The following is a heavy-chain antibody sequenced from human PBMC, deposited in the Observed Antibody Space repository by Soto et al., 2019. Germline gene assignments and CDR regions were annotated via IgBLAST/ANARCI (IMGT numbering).Heavy chain of an antibody. J-gene: IGHJ4*02. CDR3: ASAYQTYSSSYFDY. D-gene: IGHD6-6*01. CDR1: GYTFTSYY. CDR2: INPSGGST. Sequence: QVQLVQSGAEGKKPGASVKVSCKASGYTFTSYYMHWVRQAPGQGLEWMGIINPSGGSTSYAQKFQSRVTMTRDTSTSTAYMELSSLRYEDTAVYYCASAYQTYSSSYFDYWGQGTLVTVSS. V-gene: IGHV1-46*01.